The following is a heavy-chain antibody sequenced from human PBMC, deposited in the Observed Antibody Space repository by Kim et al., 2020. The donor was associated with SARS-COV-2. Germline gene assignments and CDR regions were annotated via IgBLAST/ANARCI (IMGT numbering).Heavy chain of an antibody. CDR3: ARGPGTLWFGELLYPEYYFDC. D-gene: IGHD3-10*01. V-gene: IGHV1-2*04. CDR1: GYTFTGYY. J-gene: IGHJ4*02. Sequence: ASVKVSCKASGYTFTGYYMHWVRQAPGQGLEWMGWINPNSGGTNYAQKFQGWVTMTRDTSISTAYMELSRLRPDDTAVYYCARGPGTLWFGELLYPEYYFDCWGQGTLVPVSS. CDR2: INPNSGGT.